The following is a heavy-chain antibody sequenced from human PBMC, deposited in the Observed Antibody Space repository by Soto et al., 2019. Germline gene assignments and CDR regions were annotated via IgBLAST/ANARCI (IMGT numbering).Heavy chain of an antibody. Sequence: QVQLVQSGAEVKKPGSSVKVSCKASGGTFSSYTISWVRQAPGQGLEWMGSIIPILGIANYAQRFQGRVTITADKPTSTADRELSSVRSEDTAGYYCAREFWSGYTRSYRGFACWGQGTLVTVSS. V-gene: IGHV1-69*02. CDR2: IIPILGIA. D-gene: IGHD3-3*01. CDR1: GGTFSSYT. CDR3: AREFWSGYTRSYRGFAC. J-gene: IGHJ4*02.